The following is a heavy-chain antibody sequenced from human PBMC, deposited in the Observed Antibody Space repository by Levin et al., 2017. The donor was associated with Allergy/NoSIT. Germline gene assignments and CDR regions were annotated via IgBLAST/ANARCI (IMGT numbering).Heavy chain of an antibody. J-gene: IGHJ6*02. CDR1: GFTFSSYE. CDR3: ARDTYYDFWSGYYSHYGMDV. Sequence: LSLTCAASGFTFSSYEMNWVRQAPGKGLEWVSYISSSGSTIYYADSVKGRFTISRDNAKNSLYLQMNSLRAEDTAVYYCARDTYYDFWSGYYSHYGMDVWGQGTTVTVSS. D-gene: IGHD3-3*01. CDR2: ISSSGSTI. V-gene: IGHV3-48*03.